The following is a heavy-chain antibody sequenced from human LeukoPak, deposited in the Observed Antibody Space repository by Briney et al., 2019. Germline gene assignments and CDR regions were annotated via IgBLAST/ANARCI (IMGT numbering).Heavy chain of an antibody. CDR2: ISSSSTYI. Sequence: GGSLRLSCAASGFTFSSYAMSWVRQAPGKGLEWFSSISSSSTYIYYADSVKGRFTISRDNAKNSLSLQMNSLRAEDTAVYYCANQGGSLTEVGYYMDVWGKGTTVTVSS. CDR1: GFTFSSYA. J-gene: IGHJ6*03. V-gene: IGHV3-21*01. CDR3: ANQGGSLTEVGYYMDV. D-gene: IGHD1-26*01.